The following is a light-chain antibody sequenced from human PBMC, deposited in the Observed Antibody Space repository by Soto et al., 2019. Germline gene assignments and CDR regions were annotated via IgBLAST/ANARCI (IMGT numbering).Light chain of an antibody. V-gene: IGKV1-33*01. J-gene: IGKJ4*01. Sequence: DIQMTQSPSSLSASVGYRVTITCQASQDISDYLNWYQQKPGKAPKLLIYDTSNMETGVPSRFNGSGSGTDFTFTISSLQPEDIATYYCQQYASLPLIFGGGTKVDI. CDR1: QDISDY. CDR3: QQYASLPLI. CDR2: DTS.